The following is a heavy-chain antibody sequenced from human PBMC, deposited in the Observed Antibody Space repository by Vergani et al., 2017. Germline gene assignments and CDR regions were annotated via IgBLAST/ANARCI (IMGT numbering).Heavy chain of an antibody. V-gene: IGHV4-61*02. CDR3: GRIYSAGYGGFAP. CDR2: IHTNGGV. D-gene: IGHD5-12*01. CDR1: GGSISSGSYY. J-gene: IGHJ5*02. Sequence: QVLLQEPGPGLVKPSQTLTLTCSVAGGSISSGSYYWSWIRQPAGKGLEWVGRIHTNGGVDHNSSLNSRVTISVDKSKNLFSLKLSSVTAGDTAVYYCGRIYSAGYGGFAPWGQGPLVIVSS.